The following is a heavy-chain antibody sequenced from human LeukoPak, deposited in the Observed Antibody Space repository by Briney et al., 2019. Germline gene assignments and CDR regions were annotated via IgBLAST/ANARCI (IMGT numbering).Heavy chain of an antibody. V-gene: IGHV3-48*01. Sequence: GGSLRLSCAASGFTFTIFGLNWVRQAPGKVPEWVSYIDARSGITYYADSVQGRFTISRDNAQESVFLQMNSLRADDTAVYYCARTYDFGRGPPGDAFDYWGPGTLVTVSS. CDR1: GFTFTIFG. CDR3: ARTYDFGRGPPGDAFDY. CDR2: IDARSGIT. D-gene: IGHD3-3*01. J-gene: IGHJ3*01.